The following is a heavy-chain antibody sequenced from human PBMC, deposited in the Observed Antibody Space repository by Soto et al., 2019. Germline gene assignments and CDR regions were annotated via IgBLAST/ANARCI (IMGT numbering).Heavy chain of an antibody. CDR3: ARDGTYKWV. CDR1: GFTVSNNY. CDR2: IYSGGAT. Sequence: EVQLVESGGGLVQPGGSLRLSCAASGFTVSNNYRRWVRQAPGKGLEWVSLIYSGGATYYADSVKGRFTISRDNSKHTLYLQMNSLRAEDTAVYYCARDGTYKWVGGQGILVTVSS. V-gene: IGHV3-66*01. J-gene: IGHJ4*02. D-gene: IGHD1-1*01.